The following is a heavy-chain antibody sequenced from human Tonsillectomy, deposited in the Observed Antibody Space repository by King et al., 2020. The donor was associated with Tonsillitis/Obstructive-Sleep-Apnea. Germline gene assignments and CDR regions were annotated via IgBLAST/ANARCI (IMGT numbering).Heavy chain of an antibody. CDR1: GGSVSSGSYY. J-gene: IGHJ4*02. Sequence: QLQESGPGLVKPSETLSLTCTVSGGSVSSGSYYWSWIRQPPGKGLEWIGYIYYSGNTNYNPSLKSRGTISVDTSKNQFSLKLSSVTAADTAVYYCARVGGQLLTDYWGQGTLVTVSS. V-gene: IGHV4-61*01. CDR2: IYYSGNT. D-gene: IGHD2-2*01. CDR3: ARVGGQLLTDY.